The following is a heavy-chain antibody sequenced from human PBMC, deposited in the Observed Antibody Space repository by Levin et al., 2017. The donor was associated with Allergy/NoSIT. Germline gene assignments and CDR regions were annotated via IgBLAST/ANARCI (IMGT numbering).Heavy chain of an antibody. CDR3: ANHNWNYGFDP. CDR1: GYTFTSYG. D-gene: IGHD1-7*01. V-gene: IGHV1-18*01. Sequence: GESLKISCKASGYTFTSYGISWVRQAPGQGLEWMGWISAYNGNTNYAQKLQGRVTMTTDTSTSTAYMELRSLRSDDTAVYYCANHNWNYGFDPWGQGTLVTVSS. CDR2: ISAYNGNT. J-gene: IGHJ5*02.